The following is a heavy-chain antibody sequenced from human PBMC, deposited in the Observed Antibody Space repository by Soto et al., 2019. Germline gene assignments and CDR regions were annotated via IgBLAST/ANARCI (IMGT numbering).Heavy chain of an antibody. D-gene: IGHD2-15*01. J-gene: IGHJ3*02. CDR1: GFTFSSYG. V-gene: IGHV3-33*01. Sequence: QVQLVESGGGVVQPGRSLRLSCAASGFTFSSYGMHWVRQAPGKGLEWVAVIWYDGSNKYYADSVKGRLTISRDNSNNTLYLQMNSLRAEDTAVYYCASLLGYCRGGSCFNGEDAFDIWGQGTMVTVSS. CDR2: IWYDGSNK. CDR3: ASLLGYCRGGSCFNGEDAFDI.